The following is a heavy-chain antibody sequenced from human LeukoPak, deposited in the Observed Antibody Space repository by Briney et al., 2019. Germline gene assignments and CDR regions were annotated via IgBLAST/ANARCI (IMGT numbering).Heavy chain of an antibody. J-gene: IGHJ4*02. CDR2: IYSGGST. CDR3: ARVDLGAAFDY. CDR1: GFTVSSNY. Sequence: GGSLRLSCAASGFTVSSNYMSWVRQAPGKGLEWVSVIYSGGSTYYADSVKGRFTISRDNSKNTLYLQMNSLRAEDTAVYYCARVDLGAAFDYWGQGTLVTVSS. D-gene: IGHD1-26*01. V-gene: IGHV3-53*01.